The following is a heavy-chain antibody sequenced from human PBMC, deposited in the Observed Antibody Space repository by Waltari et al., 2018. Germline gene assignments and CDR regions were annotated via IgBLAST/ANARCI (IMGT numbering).Heavy chain of an antibody. V-gene: IGHV4-34*01. Sequence: QVQLQQWGAGLLKPSETLSLTCAVYGGSFSGYYWSWTRQPPGKGLEWIGEINHSGSTNYTPSLKCRVTISVDTSKNQFSLKLGSVTAADTAVYYCARSYGSGSYYPYWGQGTLVIVSS. CDR2: INHSGST. D-gene: IGHD3-10*01. CDR1: GGSFSGYY. CDR3: ARSYGSGSYYPY. J-gene: IGHJ4*02.